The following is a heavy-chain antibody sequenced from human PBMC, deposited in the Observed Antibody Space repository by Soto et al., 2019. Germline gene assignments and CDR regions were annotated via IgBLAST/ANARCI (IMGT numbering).Heavy chain of an antibody. D-gene: IGHD3-22*01. CDR2: MNPNSGNT. V-gene: IGHV1-8*01. CDR3: ARGNPDYYGSSGYYDGDY. J-gene: IGHJ4*02. CDR1: GYTFTSYD. Sequence: QVQLVQSGAEVKKPGASVKVSCKASGYTFTSYDINWVRQATGQGLEWMGWMNPNSGNTGYAQKFQGRVTMTRNTSISPGYMELSRLRFEDTAVDYCARGNPDYYGSSGYYDGDYWGQGTLVTVSS.